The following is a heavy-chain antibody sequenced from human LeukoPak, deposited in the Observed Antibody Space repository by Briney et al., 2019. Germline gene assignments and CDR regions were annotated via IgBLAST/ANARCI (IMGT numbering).Heavy chain of an antibody. CDR2: ISGSGGST. Sequence: GSLRLSCAASGFIFNSHAMSWVRQAPGKGLEWVSGISGSGGSTYHADSVKGRFTISRDNSKNTLYLQMNSLRAEDTAVYYCARVNSGSYYDFDYWGQGTLVTVSS. CDR1: GFIFNSHA. CDR3: ARVNSGSYYDFDY. D-gene: IGHD1-26*01. V-gene: IGHV3-23*01. J-gene: IGHJ4*02.